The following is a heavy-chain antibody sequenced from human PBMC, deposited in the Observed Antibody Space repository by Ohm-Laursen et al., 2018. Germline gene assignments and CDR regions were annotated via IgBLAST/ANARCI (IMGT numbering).Heavy chain of an antibody. CDR2: IVVGSGHT. CDR1: GFTFSSSA. V-gene: IGHV1-58*02. CDR3: AATLMAAAGTSFFAMDV. D-gene: IGHD6-13*01. Sequence: SVKVSCKASGFTFSSSAMQWVRQARGQRLERIGWIVVGSGHTNYAQKFQERVTITRDMSTSTVYMEVRSLTSEDTAEYYCAATLMAAAGTSFFAMDVWGQGTTVTVSS. J-gene: IGHJ6*02.